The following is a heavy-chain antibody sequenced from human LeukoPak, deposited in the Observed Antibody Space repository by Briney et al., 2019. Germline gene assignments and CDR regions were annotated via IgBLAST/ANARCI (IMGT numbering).Heavy chain of an antibody. CDR1: GFTFNNYA. CDR3: ARDAPGGDYLLDY. J-gene: IGHJ4*02. V-gene: IGHV3-30-3*01. CDR2: ISYDGNKE. Sequence: GGSLRLSCAASGFTFNNYALHWVRQAPGKGLEWVAVISYDGNKEYYADSVKGRFTISRDNSKNTLYLQMNSLRAEDTAVYYCARDAPGGDYLLDYWGQGTLVTVSS. D-gene: IGHD2-21*01.